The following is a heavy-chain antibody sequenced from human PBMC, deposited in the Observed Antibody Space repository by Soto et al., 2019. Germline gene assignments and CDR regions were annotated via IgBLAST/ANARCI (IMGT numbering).Heavy chain of an antibody. CDR2: IYYSGST. D-gene: IGHD6-13*01. J-gene: IGHJ3*02. CDR1: GGSISSYY. CDR3: ARDRGSSWHSDAFDI. V-gene: IGHV4-59*01. Sequence: QVQLQESGPGLVKPSETLSLTCTVAGGSISSYYWSWIRQPPGKGLGWIGYIYYSGSTNYNPSLKSRVTISVDTSKNQFSLKLSSVTAADTAVYYCARDRGSSWHSDAFDIWGQGTMVTVSS.